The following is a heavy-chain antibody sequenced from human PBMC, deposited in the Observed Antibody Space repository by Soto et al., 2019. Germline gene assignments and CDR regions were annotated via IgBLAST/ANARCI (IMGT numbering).Heavy chain of an antibody. V-gene: IGHV3-53*04. CDR1: GFTVSSNY. J-gene: IGHJ4*02. CDR2: IYSGGST. D-gene: IGHD5-18*01. CDR3: ARGGGFYGGNRCFDY. Sequence: PGGSLRLSCAASGFTVSSNYMSWVRQAPGKGLEWVSVIYSGGSTYYADSVKGRFTISRHNSKNTLYLQMNSLRAEDTAVYYCARGGGFYGGNRCFDYWGQGTLVTVSS.